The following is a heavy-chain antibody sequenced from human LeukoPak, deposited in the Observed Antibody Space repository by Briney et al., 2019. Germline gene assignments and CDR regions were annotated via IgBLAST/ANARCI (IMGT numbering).Heavy chain of an antibody. J-gene: IGHJ4*02. Sequence: VSGPTLVKPTQTLTLTCTFSGFSLSTSGVGVAWIRQPPGKALEWLALIYWDDERHYSPSLKNKLTITKDTSNNQVVLTLTNMDPVDTATYYCAHRRGSSWFFDYWGQGTLVTVSS. V-gene: IGHV2-5*02. CDR1: GFSLSTSGVG. D-gene: IGHD6-13*01. CDR2: IYWDDER. CDR3: AHRRGSSWFFDY.